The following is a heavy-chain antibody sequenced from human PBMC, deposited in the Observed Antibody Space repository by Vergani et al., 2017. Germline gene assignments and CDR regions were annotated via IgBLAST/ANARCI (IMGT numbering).Heavy chain of an antibody. V-gene: IGHV1-69*02. J-gene: IGHJ4*02. Sequence: QVQLVQSGAEVKKPGSSVKVSCKASGGTFSSYTISWVRPAPGQGLEWMGRISPFLGIANYAQKFQGRVTITADKSPSTAYMELSSLRSEDTAVYYCARGSRAAGYSGPDSWGQGTRVTVSS. CDR1: GGTFSSYT. CDR3: ARGSRAAGYSGPDS. CDR2: ISPFLGIA. D-gene: IGHD6-13*01.